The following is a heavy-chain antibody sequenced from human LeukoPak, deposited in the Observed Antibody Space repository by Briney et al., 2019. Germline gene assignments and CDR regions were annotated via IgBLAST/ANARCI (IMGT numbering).Heavy chain of an antibody. J-gene: IGHJ4*02. CDR3: ARGRAYCGGDCLPNY. CDR2: VYHSGST. V-gene: IGHV4-38-2*02. D-gene: IGHD2-21*02. CDR1: GYSISSGYY. Sequence: SETLSLTCTVSGYSISSGYYWGWIRQPPGKGLEWVGSVYHSGSTFYNPSLKSRVSISVDTSKNQFSLKLSSVTAADTAVYYCARGRAYCGGDCLPNYWGQGTLVIVSS.